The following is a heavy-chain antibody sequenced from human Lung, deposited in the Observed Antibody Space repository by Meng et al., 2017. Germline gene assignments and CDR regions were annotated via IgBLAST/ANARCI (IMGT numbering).Heavy chain of an antibody. D-gene: IGHD3-10*01. CDR2: ISHRGSS. CDR3: AKERHSTIIRGVIDF. CDR1: GGSISGSE. J-gene: IGHJ4*02. Sequence: PLVTMKLTADDYGGSISGSEWSWIRRSPSKGLEWIEKISHRGSSNYNPSLESRDTILVDTPKNQVSMRLTSMNIAESAVYYCAKERHSTIIRGVIDFWGQGALVTVFS. V-gene: IGHV4-34*01.